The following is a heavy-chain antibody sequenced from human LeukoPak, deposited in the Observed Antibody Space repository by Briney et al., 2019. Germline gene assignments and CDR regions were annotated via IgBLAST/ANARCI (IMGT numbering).Heavy chain of an antibody. CDR1: GVSFDDYY. J-gene: IGHJ4*02. V-gene: IGHV4-34*01. Sequence: NPSETLSLTCGVSGVSFDDYYWSWVRQTPGTGLEWLGEINHSGYTNDSPSLKSRVTLSIDTSRKQFSLNLRSVTVADAGIYYCTRMTTGHDYWGQGTLVTVSS. CDR2: INHSGYT. CDR3: TRMTTGHDY. D-gene: IGHD4-17*01.